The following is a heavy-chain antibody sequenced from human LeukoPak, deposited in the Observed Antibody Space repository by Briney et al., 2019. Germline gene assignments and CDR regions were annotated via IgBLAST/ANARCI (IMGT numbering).Heavy chain of an antibody. D-gene: IGHD3-3*01. CDR2: IYTSGST. V-gene: IGHV4-61*02. Sequence: PSQTLSLTCTVSGGSISSGSYYWSWIRQPAGKGLEWIGRIYTSGSTNYNPSLKGRVTISVDTSKNQFSLKLSSVTAADTAVYYCARGAYDFWSGDASGAFDIWGQGTMVTVSS. J-gene: IGHJ3*02. CDR3: ARGAYDFWSGDASGAFDI. CDR1: GGSISSGSYY.